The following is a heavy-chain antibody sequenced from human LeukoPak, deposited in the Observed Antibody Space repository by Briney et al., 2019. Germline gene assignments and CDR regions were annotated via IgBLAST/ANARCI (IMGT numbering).Heavy chain of an antibody. D-gene: IGHD5-18*01. V-gene: IGHV3-7*01. CDR2: IKQDGSEK. Sequence: QPGGSLRLSCAASEFTFSNSWMTWVRQAPGKGLEWVANIKQDGSEKYYVDSVKGRFTISRDNAKNSLYLQMNSLRAEDTAVYYCARERKGIQLWPRGHDYYYMDVWGKGTTVTVSS. CDR1: EFTFSNSW. CDR3: ARERKGIQLWPRGHDYYYMDV. J-gene: IGHJ6*03.